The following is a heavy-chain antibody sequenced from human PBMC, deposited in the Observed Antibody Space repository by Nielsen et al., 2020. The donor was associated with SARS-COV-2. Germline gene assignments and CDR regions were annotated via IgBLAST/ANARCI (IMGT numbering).Heavy chain of an antibody. D-gene: IGHD2-15*01. Sequence: GESLKISCAASGFGLSNYWMYWVRQSPEKGLMWVAHIDYEGSLTSYADSVKGRFAISRDNAKSSLYLQMSSLRAEDTGVYYCVRESSTYYIDYWGQGILVTVSS. V-gene: IGHV3-74*01. CDR1: GFGLSNYW. CDR2: IDYEGSLT. J-gene: IGHJ4*02. CDR3: VRESSTYYIDY.